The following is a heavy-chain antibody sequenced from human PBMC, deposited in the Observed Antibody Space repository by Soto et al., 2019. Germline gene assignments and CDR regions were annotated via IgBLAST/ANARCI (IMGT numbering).Heavy chain of an antibody. Sequence: PGESLKISCKGSGYNFASHWIGWVRQMPGKGLEWMGIILPGDSYTTYSPSFQGQVTVSADQSISTVYLQWSSLKASDTAMYYCATLAGTGSYRDLYFDNWGQGTPVTV. V-gene: IGHV5-51*01. CDR1: GYNFASHW. CDR2: ILPGDSYT. D-gene: IGHD1-26*01. J-gene: IGHJ4*02. CDR3: ATLAGTGSYRDLYFDN.